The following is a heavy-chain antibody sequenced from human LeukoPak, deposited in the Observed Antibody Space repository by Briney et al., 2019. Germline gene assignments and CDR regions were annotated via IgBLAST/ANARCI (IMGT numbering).Heavy chain of an antibody. J-gene: IGHJ6*03. Sequence: GGSLRLSCAASGSTFSSYEMNWVRQAPGKGLEWVSYISSSGSTIYYADSVKGRFTISRDNAKNTLYLQMNSLRAEDTAVYYCAREGVSYYYDSSGYYGSYYYYYMDVWGKGTTVTVSS. D-gene: IGHD3-22*01. CDR2: ISSSGSTI. CDR1: GSTFSSYE. V-gene: IGHV3-48*03. CDR3: AREGVSYYYDSSGYYGSYYYYYMDV.